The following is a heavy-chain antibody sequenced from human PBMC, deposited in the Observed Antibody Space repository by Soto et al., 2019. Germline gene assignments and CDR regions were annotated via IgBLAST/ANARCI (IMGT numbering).Heavy chain of an antibody. D-gene: IGHD1-26*01. Sequence: PSETLSLTCAVSGYSISGGYYWGWIRQPPGKGLEWIGSIYHSGSTYFNPSLKSRVTISVDSSKNHLSLKLTSVTAADTAVYFCARGYSESYFDFWGQGTLVTVSS. J-gene: IGHJ4*02. V-gene: IGHV4-38-2*01. CDR1: GYSISGGYY. CDR3: ARGYSESYFDF. CDR2: IYHSGST.